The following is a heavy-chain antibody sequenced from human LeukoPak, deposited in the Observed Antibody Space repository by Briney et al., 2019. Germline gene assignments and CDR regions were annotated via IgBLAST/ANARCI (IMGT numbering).Heavy chain of an antibody. CDR2: ISDSTDNT. J-gene: IGHJ4*02. Sequence: GGSLRLSCAASGFTFSSYAMSWVRQSPRKGLEWVSAISDSTDNTYYADSVKGRLTISRDNSKNTLYLQMSSLRAEDTAVYYCARAGNTRFDYWGQGTLVTVSS. CDR1: GFTFSSYA. CDR3: ARAGNTRFDY. V-gene: IGHV3-23*01. D-gene: IGHD2/OR15-2a*01.